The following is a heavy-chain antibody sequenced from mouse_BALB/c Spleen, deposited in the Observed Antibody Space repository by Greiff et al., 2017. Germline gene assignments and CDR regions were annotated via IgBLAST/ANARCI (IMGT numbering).Heavy chain of an antibody. CDR3: ARSGYGSSYAGDYFDY. J-gene: IGHJ2*01. CDR2: ISSGGGNT. CDR1: GFTFSSYT. D-gene: IGHD1-1*01. V-gene: IGHV5-9*03. Sequence: EVQLVESGGGLVKPGGSLKLSCAASGFTFSSYTMSWVRQTPEKRLEWVATISSGGGNTYYPDSVKGRFTISRDNAKNNLYLQMSSLRSEDTALYYCARSGYGSSYAGDYFDYWGQGTTLTVSS.